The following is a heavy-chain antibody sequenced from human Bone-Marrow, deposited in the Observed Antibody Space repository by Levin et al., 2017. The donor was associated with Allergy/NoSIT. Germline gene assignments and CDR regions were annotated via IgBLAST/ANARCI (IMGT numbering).Heavy chain of an antibody. V-gene: IGHV1-3*01. CDR2: IKPGSGDT. CDR1: GYTFINYS. D-gene: IGHD5-18*01. Sequence: EASVKVSCKASGYTFINYSLHWVRQAPGQGLEWLGWIKPGSGDTTYSQKFQGRLTISRDTSATTTVMELTGLTSADTAVYYCARQTAIVYLAYWGQGALVTVSS. CDR3: ARQTAIVYLAY. J-gene: IGHJ4*02.